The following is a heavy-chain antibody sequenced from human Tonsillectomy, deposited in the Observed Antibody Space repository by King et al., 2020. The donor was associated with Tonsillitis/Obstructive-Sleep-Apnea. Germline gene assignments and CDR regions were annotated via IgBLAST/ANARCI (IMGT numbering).Heavy chain of an antibody. V-gene: IGHV3-74*01. CDR3: ARDYPDFWSGYSNFPFDY. CDR1: GFTFSSYW. Sequence: VQLVESGGGLVQPGGSLRLSCAASGFTFSSYWMHWVRQAPGKGLLWVSRINGDGRSTTYADSVKGRFTISRDNAKNTRYLQMNSLRAEDTAVYYCARDYPDFWSGYSNFPFDYWGQGTLVTVSS. J-gene: IGHJ4*02. D-gene: IGHD3-3*01. CDR2: INGDGRST.